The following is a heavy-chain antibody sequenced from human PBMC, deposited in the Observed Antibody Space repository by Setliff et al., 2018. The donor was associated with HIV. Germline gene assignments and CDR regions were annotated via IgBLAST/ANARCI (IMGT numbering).Heavy chain of an antibody. J-gene: IGHJ4*02. CDR3: AKDRGPYGSDY. CDR1: GFTFSNFA. D-gene: IGHD4-17*01. CDR2: ISRTGGST. V-gene: IGHV3-23*01. Sequence: GGSLRLSCAASGFTFSNFAMAWVRQAPGKGLEWVSGISRTGGSTYYAHSVRGRFTISRDNSNNTLYLQMNSLRAEDTAVYYCAKDRGPYGSDYWGQGTLVTVSS.